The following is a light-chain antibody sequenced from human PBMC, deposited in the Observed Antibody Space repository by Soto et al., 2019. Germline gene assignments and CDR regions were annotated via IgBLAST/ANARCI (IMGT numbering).Light chain of an antibody. CDR3: QRFNTYPFT. CDR1: QGISSY. V-gene: IGKV1-9*01. Sequence: DIQLTQSPSFLSASVGDRVTITCRASQGISSYLAWYQQKPGKAPKLLIYAASTLQSGVPSRFSDSRSGTEFTLTISSLQPEDFAIYYCQRFNTYPFTFGPGTKVDIK. CDR2: AAS. J-gene: IGKJ3*01.